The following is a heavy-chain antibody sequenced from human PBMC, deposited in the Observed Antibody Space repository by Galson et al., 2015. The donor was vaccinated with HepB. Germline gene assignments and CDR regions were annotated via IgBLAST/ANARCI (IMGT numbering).Heavy chain of an antibody. CDR2: ISGSGANT. D-gene: IGHD1-14*01. CDR3: APEEDV. V-gene: IGHV3-23*01. J-gene: IGHJ6*02. CDR1: GFTFSSYW. Sequence: SLRLSCAASGFTFSSYWMSWVRQAPGKGLEWVSSISGSGANTHYLDSVKGRVTISRDNSKNTLYLQMNSLRVEDTAVYYCAPEEDVWGQGATVTVSS.